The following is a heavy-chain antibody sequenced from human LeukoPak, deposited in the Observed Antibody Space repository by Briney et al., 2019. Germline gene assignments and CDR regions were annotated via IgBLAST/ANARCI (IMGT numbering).Heavy chain of an antibody. CDR3: ARARGIQLFRLFVY. Sequence: ASVKVSCKASGYTFTSYYMHWVRQAPGQGLEWMGWINPNSGGTNYAQKFQGRVTMTRDTSISTAYMELGRLRSDDTAVYYCARARGIQLFRLFVYWGQGTLVTVSS. CDR2: INPNSGGT. CDR1: GYTFTSYY. V-gene: IGHV1-2*02. J-gene: IGHJ4*02. D-gene: IGHD5-18*01.